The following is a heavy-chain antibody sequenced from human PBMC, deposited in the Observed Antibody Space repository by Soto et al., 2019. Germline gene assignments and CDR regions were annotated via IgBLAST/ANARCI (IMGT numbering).Heavy chain of an antibody. Sequence: QVQLVESGGGVVQPGGSLRLSCVASGFTFSRYGMHWVRQAPGEGLEWVAVIWDDGSNRYYADSVKGRCTISKDDSKNALYLQMNSLRAEDTAVYYCARAADWSTVTRGGLDVWGQGTTVTVSS. CDR1: GFTFSRYG. CDR3: ARAADWSTVTRGGLDV. V-gene: IGHV3-33*01. J-gene: IGHJ6*02. D-gene: IGHD4-17*01. CDR2: IWDDGSNR.